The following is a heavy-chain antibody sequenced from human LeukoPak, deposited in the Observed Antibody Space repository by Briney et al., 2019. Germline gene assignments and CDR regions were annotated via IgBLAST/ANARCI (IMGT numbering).Heavy chain of an antibody. V-gene: IGHV3-23*01. D-gene: IGHD1-26*01. CDR1: GFTFSSYA. Sequence: PGGSLRLSCAASGFTFSSYAMSWVRQAPGEGLEWVSTISGSGGSTYYADSVKVRFTISRDNSKNTLYLQMNSLRAEDTAVYYCAKDRTYGGSYYGDFQHWGQGTLVTVSS. CDR2: ISGSGGST. J-gene: IGHJ1*01. CDR3: AKDRTYGGSYYGDFQH.